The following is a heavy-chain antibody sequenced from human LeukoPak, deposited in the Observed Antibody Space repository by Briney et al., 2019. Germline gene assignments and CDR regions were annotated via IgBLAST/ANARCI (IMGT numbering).Heavy chain of an antibody. CDR1: GYTLTELS. D-gene: IGHD3-22*01. CDR3: ATVGTYYYDSSGLDY. J-gene: IGHJ4*02. V-gene: IGHV1-24*01. CDR2: FDPKDGET. Sequence: GASVKVSCKVSGYTLTELSMHWVRQAPGKGLEWMGGFDPKDGETIYAQKFQGRVTMTEDTSTDTAYMELSSLRSEDTAVYYCATVGTYYYDSSGLDYWGQGTLVTVSS.